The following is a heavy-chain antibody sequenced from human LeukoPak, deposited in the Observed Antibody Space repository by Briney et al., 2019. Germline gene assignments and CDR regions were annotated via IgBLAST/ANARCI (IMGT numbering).Heavy chain of an antibody. CDR3: ARDSYGSGSYNY. CDR2: IHHSGTT. Sequence: PSETLSLTCTVSGYSISSGYYWGWIRQPPGQGLEWVGSIHHSGTTYYNPSLKSRVTISLATSKNQFSLKLSSVTAADTAVYYCARDSYGSGSYNYWGQGTLVTVSS. D-gene: IGHD3-10*01. J-gene: IGHJ4*02. V-gene: IGHV4-38-2*02. CDR1: GYSISSGYY.